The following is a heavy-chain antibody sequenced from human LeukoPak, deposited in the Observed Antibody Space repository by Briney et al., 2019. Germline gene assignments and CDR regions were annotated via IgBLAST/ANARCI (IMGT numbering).Heavy chain of an antibody. J-gene: IGHJ3*02. CDR1: GGSFSGFY. V-gene: IGHV4-34*01. Sequence: PSETLSLTCAVYGGSFSGFYWSWIRQPPGKGLEWIGEINHSGSTNYNPSLKSRVTISVDTSKNQFSLKLSSVTAADTAVYYCARGSNTMIVVVITPSSAFDIWGQGTMVTVSS. CDR3: ARGSNTMIVVVITPSSAFDI. D-gene: IGHD3-22*01. CDR2: INHSGST.